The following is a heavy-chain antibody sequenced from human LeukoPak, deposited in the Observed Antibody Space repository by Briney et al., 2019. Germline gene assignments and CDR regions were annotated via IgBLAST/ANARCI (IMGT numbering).Heavy chain of an antibody. V-gene: IGHV4-59*01. Sequence: SETLSLTCTVSGGSISSYYWSWIWQPPGKGLEWIGYIYYSGSTNYNPSLKSRVTISVDTSKNQFSLKLSSVTAADTAVYYCAREKMATIDYWGQGTLVTVSS. J-gene: IGHJ4*02. CDR2: IYYSGST. CDR3: AREKMATIDY. CDR1: GGSISSYY. D-gene: IGHD5-24*01.